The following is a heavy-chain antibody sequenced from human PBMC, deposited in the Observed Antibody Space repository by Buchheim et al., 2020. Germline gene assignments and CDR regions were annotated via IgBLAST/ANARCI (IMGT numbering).Heavy chain of an antibody. CDR3: AREGDIVIVPAASDY. CDR1: GFTFSSYW. V-gene: IGHV3-7*01. CDR2: IKQDGSEK. J-gene: IGHJ4*02. D-gene: IGHD2-2*01. Sequence: EVQLVESGGGLVQPGGSLRLSCAASGFTFSSYWMSWVRQAPGKGLEWVANIKQDGSEKYYVDSVKGRFTISRDNAKDSLYLQMNSLRAEDTAVYYCAREGDIVIVPAASDYWGQGTL.